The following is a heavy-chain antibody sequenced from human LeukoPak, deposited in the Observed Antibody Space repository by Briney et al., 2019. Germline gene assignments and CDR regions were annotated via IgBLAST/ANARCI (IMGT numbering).Heavy chain of an antibody. CDR1: GFTFTRYG. D-gene: IGHD5-12*01. CDR2: ISYDGSNR. J-gene: IGHJ4*02. V-gene: IGHV3-30*18. CDR3: AKDHLPADMVAMGY. Sequence: GGSLRLSCAASGFTFTRYGMHWVRQAPGKGLEWVSVISYDGSNRYYADSVKGRFTISRDISKTTVYLQMNSLRAEDAAVCYCAKDHLPADMVAMGYWGQGTLVTVAS.